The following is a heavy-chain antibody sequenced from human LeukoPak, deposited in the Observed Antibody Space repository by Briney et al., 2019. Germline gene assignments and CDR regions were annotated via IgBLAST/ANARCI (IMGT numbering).Heavy chain of an antibody. J-gene: IGHJ6*02. CDR3: ARGPVRDDGLTGISYYFGLDV. CDR2: IHHRAGA. CDR1: GRSFTDYY. V-gene: IGHV4-34*01. Sequence: RSSETLSLTCAVYGRSFTDYYWSWIRHLPGKGLEWIGEIHHRAGANYNPSLWGRVTISADTSKNQFSLHLTSVTAADTATFYCARGPVRDDGLTGISYYFGLDVWGHGTTVTVFS. D-gene: IGHD2-21*02.